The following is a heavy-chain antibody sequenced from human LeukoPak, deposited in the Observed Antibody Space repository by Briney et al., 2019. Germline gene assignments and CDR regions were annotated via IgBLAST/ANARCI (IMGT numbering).Heavy chain of an antibody. Sequence: GGSLRLSCAASGFTFSSYWTTWVRQAPGKGLEWVANIKQDGSEKYYVDSVKGRFTISRDNAKNSLYLQMNSLRAEDTAVYYCARDRGAGIAVAGSAFDYWGQGTLVTVSS. CDR3: ARDRGAGIAVAGSAFDY. D-gene: IGHD6-19*01. CDR2: IKQDGSEK. CDR1: GFTFSSYW. J-gene: IGHJ4*02. V-gene: IGHV3-7*03.